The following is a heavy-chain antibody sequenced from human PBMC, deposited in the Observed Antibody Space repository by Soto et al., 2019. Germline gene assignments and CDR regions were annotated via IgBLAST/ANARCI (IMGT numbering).Heavy chain of an antibody. V-gene: IGHV1-18*01. CDR1: GYSFATYG. J-gene: IGHJ4*02. Sequence: QVQLLQSGAEVKKPGASLKVSCKASGYSFATYGIGWVRQAPGQGLEWMGWITPYNGNTNYEQKLQSRVTMTTDTSTSTAYMEVRSLRSDDTAVYYSARLAPCSGGLCYSRPLDNSGQGTLVTVSS. CDR2: ITPYNGNT. CDR3: ARLAPCSGGLCYSRPLDN. D-gene: IGHD2-15*01.